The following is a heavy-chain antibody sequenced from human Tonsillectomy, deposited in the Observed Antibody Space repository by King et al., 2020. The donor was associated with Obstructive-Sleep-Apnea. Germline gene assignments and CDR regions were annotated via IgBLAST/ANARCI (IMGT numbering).Heavy chain of an antibody. CDR2: IYYTGNT. CDR1: GGSIGSYY. Sequence: VQLQESGPGLVKPSETLSLTCTVSGGSIGSYYWSWIRQPPGKGLEWIGYIYYTGNTNYNPSLKRRPTISIDTSKNQFSLKLSSVTAADTAVYYCARHGPDIIDDAFDIWGQGTMVSVSA. D-gene: IGHD2-15*01. V-gene: IGHV4-59*01. CDR3: ARHGPDIIDDAFDI. J-gene: IGHJ3*02.